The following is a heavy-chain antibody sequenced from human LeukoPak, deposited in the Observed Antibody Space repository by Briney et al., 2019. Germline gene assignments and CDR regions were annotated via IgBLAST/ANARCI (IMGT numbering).Heavy chain of an antibody. CDR2: MYYSGST. Sequence: PPETLSLTCTVSGGSISSYYWSWIRQPPGRGLEWIAYMYYSGSTYYNPSLKSRVTMSADTSKNQLSLKLSSVTAADTAVYYCARPYYYDSRIDPWGQGILVTVSS. V-gene: IGHV4-59*08. CDR1: GGSISSYY. J-gene: IGHJ5*02. CDR3: ARPYYYDSRIDP. D-gene: IGHD3-22*01.